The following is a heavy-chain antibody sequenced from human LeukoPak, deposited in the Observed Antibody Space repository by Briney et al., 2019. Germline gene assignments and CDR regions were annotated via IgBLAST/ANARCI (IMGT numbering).Heavy chain of an antibody. D-gene: IGHD2-8*01. CDR3: ARDLVELYIPGNYYGMDV. V-gene: IGHV3-21*01. CDR1: GFTFRTYS. Sequence: GGSLRLSCAASGFTFRTYSMNWVRQAPGKGLEWVSSISTTSSYIYYADSVKGRFTISRDNAKNSLYLQMNSLRAEDTAVYYCARDLVELYIPGNYYGMDVWRQGTTVTVS. CDR2: ISTTSSYI. J-gene: IGHJ6*02.